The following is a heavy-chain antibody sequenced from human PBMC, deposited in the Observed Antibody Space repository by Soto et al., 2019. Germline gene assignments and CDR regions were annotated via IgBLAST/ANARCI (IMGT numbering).Heavy chain of an antibody. CDR1: GFTFTSYW. Sequence: GGSLRLSCAASGFTFTSYWMHWVRQAPGKGLVWVSRINSDGSSTSCAASVKGRFTISRDNAKNSLSLQMSSLRAEDTAVYYCARSGYRITNDLWGQGTLVTVSS. J-gene: IGHJ5*02. D-gene: IGHD2-15*01. V-gene: IGHV3-74*01. CDR3: ARSGYRITNDL. CDR2: INSDGSST.